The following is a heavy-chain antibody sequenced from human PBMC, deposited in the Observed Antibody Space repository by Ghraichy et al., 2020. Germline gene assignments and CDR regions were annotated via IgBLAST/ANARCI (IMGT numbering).Heavy chain of an antibody. D-gene: IGHD2-2*02. J-gene: IGHJ4*02. V-gene: IGHV3-23*01. CDR1: GFTFSSYA. CDR2: ISGNGGRT. Sequence: GALRLSCAASGFTFSSYAMSWVRQAPGKGLEWVSTISGNGGRTYYADSVKGRFTISRDNSKNTLYLQMNSLRAEDTAIYYCPKDWDPYQLLYRPEGFDYWGQGTLVTVSS. CDR3: PKDWDPYQLLYRPEGFDY.